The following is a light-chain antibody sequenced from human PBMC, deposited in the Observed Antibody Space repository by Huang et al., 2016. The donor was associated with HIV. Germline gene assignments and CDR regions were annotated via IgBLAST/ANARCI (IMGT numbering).Light chain of an antibody. Sequence: DIAMTQSPLSLPVTPGEPASISCRSSQSLLHSNGYNYLDWYLQKPGQSPQLRIYLGSNRASGVPDRCSGSGSGTDFTLKISRVEAEDVGVYYCMQPLQTPITFGQGTRLEIK. CDR2: LGS. CDR1: QSLLHSNGYNY. V-gene: IGKV2-28*01. J-gene: IGKJ5*01. CDR3: MQPLQTPIT.